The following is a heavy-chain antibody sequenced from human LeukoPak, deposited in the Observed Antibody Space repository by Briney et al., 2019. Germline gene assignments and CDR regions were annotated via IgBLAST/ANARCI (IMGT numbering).Heavy chain of an antibody. Sequence: SETLSLTCTVSGDSISDDYYTWMRQPAGKGLEWIGRIHSGGTTNYNPSLMSRVTLSIDKSKKHVSLRLTSVTAADTALYYCARDNGSGYTKGYEHYYYYLDVWGKGTTVTVSS. V-gene: IGHV4-4*07. CDR2: IHSGGTT. D-gene: IGHD3-3*02. CDR3: ARDNGSGYTKGYEHYYYYLDV. J-gene: IGHJ6*03. CDR1: GDSISDDY.